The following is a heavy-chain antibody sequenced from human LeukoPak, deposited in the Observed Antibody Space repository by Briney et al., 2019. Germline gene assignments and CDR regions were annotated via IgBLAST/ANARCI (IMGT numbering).Heavy chain of an antibody. CDR1: GLTFSSYA. CDR2: ISGTGGNT. V-gene: IGHV3-23*01. Sequence: PGGSLRLSCAASGLTFSSYAMSWVREAPGKGLEWVSAISGTGGNTYYADSVKGRFTISRDNSKNMLYLQMNSLRAEDTAVYYCAKVHICSGTSCYDFDYWGQGTLVAVSS. D-gene: IGHD2-2*01. J-gene: IGHJ4*02. CDR3: AKVHICSGTSCYDFDY.